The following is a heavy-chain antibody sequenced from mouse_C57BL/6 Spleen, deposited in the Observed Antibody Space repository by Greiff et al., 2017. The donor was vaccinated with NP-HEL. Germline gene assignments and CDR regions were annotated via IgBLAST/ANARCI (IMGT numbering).Heavy chain of an antibody. J-gene: IGHJ2*01. D-gene: IGHD2-1*01. Sequence: VQLQQSGPGLVKPSQSLSLTCSVTGYSITSGYYWNWIRQFPGNKLEWMGYISYDGSNNYNPSLKNRISITRDTSKNQFFLKLNSVTTEDTATYYCARVYGNRGYYFDYWGQGTTLTVSS. CDR3: ARVYGNRGYYFDY. CDR2: ISYDGSN. CDR1: GYSITSGYY. V-gene: IGHV3-6*01.